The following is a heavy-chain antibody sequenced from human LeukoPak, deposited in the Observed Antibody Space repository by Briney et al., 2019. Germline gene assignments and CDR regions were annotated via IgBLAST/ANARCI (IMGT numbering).Heavy chain of an antibody. CDR3: ARDHGQYQLLSYYYYYYMDV. Sequence: ASVKVSCKASGYTFIPYGINWVRQAPGQGLEWMGWINTNTGNPTYAQGFTGRFVFSLDTSVSTAYLQISSLKAEDTAVYYCARDHGQYQLLSYYYYYYMDVWGKGTTVTVSS. CDR1: GYTFIPYG. J-gene: IGHJ6*03. V-gene: IGHV7-4-1*02. D-gene: IGHD2-2*01. CDR2: INTNTGNP.